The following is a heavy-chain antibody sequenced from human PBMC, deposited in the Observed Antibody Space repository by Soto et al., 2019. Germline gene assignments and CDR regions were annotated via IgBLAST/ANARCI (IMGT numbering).Heavy chain of an antibody. V-gene: IGHV1-3*01. J-gene: IGHJ3*02. CDR1: GYTFTSYA. CDR2: INAGNGNT. CDR3: AREQSGDYCGRAFDI. D-gene: IGHD4-17*01. Sequence: QFQLVQSGAEVKKPGASVKVSCKASGYTFTSYAMHWVRQAPGQRLEWMGWINAGNGNTKYSQKFQGRVTITRDTSAITAYMELSSVRSEDTAVYYCAREQSGDYCGRAFDIWGQGTMVTVSS.